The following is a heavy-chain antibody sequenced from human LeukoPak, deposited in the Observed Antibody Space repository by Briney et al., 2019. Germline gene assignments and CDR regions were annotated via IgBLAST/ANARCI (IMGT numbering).Heavy chain of an antibody. Sequence: PSETLSLTCTVSGGSISSSSYYWGWIRQPPGKGLEWIGSIYYSGSTYYNPSLKSRVTISVDTSKNQFSLKLSSVTAADTAVYYCARGNVLRFLEWLPQAYYYGMDVWGQGTTVTVSS. V-gene: IGHV4-39*07. CDR3: ARGNVLRFLEWLPQAYYYGMDV. D-gene: IGHD3-3*01. J-gene: IGHJ6*02. CDR1: GGSISSSSYY. CDR2: IYYSGST.